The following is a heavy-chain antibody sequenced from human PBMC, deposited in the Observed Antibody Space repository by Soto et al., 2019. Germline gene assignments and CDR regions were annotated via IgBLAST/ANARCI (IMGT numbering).Heavy chain of an antibody. CDR3: AHDLIGAYGMDV. V-gene: IGHV2-5*02. CDR2: IYWDDDK. Sequence: SGPTLVNPTQTLTLTCTFSGFSLTTSGVGVGWIRQPPGKALEWLALIYWDDDKRYSPSLKSRLTITKDTSKNQVFLTMANMDPVDTATFYCAHDLIGAYGMDVWGQRTRVTVSS. J-gene: IGHJ6*02. D-gene: IGHD2-21*01. CDR1: GFSLTTSGVG.